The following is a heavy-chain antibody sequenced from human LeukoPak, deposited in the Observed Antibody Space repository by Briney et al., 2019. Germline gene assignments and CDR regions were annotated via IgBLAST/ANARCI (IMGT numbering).Heavy chain of an antibody. CDR1: GFTFSTYG. Sequence: GGSLRLSYVASGFTFSTYGMSWVRQAPGKGLEWVSAISGSGGSTYYADSVKGRFTISRDNSKNTLYLQMNSLRAEDTAVYYCTPGPYYYGSGSYPYYFDYWGQGTLVTVSS. CDR3: TPGPYYYGSGSYPYYFDY. V-gene: IGHV3-23*01. D-gene: IGHD3-10*01. CDR2: ISGSGGST. J-gene: IGHJ4*02.